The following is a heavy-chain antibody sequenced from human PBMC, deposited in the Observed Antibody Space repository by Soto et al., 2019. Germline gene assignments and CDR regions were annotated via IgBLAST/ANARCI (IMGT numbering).Heavy chain of an antibody. CDR1: GYTFTGYY. CDR3: ARVSFGHGSPYYYYGMDV. CDR2: INPNSGGT. V-gene: IGHV1-2*04. J-gene: IGHJ6*02. Sequence: ASVKVSCKASGYTFTGYYIHWVRQAPGQGLEWMGWINPNSGGTNYAQKFQGWVTMTRDTSISTAYMELSRLRSDDTAVYYCARVSFGHGSPYYYYGMDVWGQGTTVTVSS. D-gene: IGHD3-10*01.